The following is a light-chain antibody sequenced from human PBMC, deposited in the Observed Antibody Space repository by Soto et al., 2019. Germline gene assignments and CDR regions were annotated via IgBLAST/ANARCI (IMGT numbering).Light chain of an antibody. V-gene: IGKV3-15*01. J-gene: IGKJ4*01. CDR1: QSVSSK. CDR3: QQYNNWPLT. CDR2: GAS. Sequence: ETVMTQSPATLSVSPGERATLSCRASQSVSSKLAWYQQKPGQAPRLLIYGASTRATGFPARFSGSGSGTEFTLTISSLQSEDFEVYYCQQYNNWPLTFGGGTKVEIK.